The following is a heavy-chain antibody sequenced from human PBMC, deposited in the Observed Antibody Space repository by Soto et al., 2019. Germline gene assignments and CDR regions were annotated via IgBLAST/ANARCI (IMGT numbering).Heavy chain of an antibody. Sequence: SETLSLTCTVSGGSINSYYWSWIRQPPGKGLEWIGSIYYSGSTYYNPSLKSRVTVSVDTSKNQFSLKLSSVTAADTAVYYCARHPSDFWFDPWGQGTLVTVSS. CDR2: IYYSGST. CDR1: GGSINSYY. D-gene: IGHD2-21*02. CDR3: ARHPSDFWFDP. V-gene: IGHV4-59*05. J-gene: IGHJ5*02.